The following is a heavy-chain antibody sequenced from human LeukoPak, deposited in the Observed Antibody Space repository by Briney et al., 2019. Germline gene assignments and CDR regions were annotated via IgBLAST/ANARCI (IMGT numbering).Heavy chain of an antibody. D-gene: IGHD3-10*01. Sequence: WGSLTLSCAVSGFTVSSNYMSWVRQAPGKGLEWVSVIYSGGSTYYADSVKGRFTISRDNSKNTLYLQMNSLRAEDTAVYYCASGSGSYRTPYYYMDVWGKGTTVTVSS. CDR3: ASGSGSYRTPYYYMDV. CDR2: IYSGGST. J-gene: IGHJ6*03. V-gene: IGHV3-53*01. CDR1: GFTVSSNY.